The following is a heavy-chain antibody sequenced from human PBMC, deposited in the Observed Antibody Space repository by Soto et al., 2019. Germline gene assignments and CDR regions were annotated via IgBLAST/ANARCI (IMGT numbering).Heavy chain of an antibody. CDR2: ISYDGSNK. CDR3: ARDHSYIQGLDS. V-gene: IGHV3-30-3*01. J-gene: IGHJ4*02. CDR1: GFTFSSYA. D-gene: IGHD1-1*01. Sequence: QVQLVESGGGVVQPGRSLRLSCAASGFTFSSYAMHWVRQAPGKGLEWVAVISYDGSNKYYADSVKGRFTISRDNSKNTLYLQMNSLRAEDTAVYYFARDHSYIQGLDSWGQGTLVTVAS.